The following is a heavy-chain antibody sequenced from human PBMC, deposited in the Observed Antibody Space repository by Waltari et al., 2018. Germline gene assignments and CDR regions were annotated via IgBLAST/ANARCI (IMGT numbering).Heavy chain of an antibody. CDR3: ARHLDCYGGDCPLWD. CDR1: VLPRRSFW. V-gene: IGHV3-74*02. Sequence: EVNLVDSGGGLVQPGGSLRLFGAAPVLPRRSFWMHWVLQVPGKGPVWVAGIEIEETRTSYAASVTGRFTISRDSAKNTLYLHMNDLRVEDTAIYYCARHLDCYGGDCPLWDWGQGTLVSVSS. D-gene: IGHD2-21*02. CDR2: IEIEETRT. J-gene: IGHJ4*02.